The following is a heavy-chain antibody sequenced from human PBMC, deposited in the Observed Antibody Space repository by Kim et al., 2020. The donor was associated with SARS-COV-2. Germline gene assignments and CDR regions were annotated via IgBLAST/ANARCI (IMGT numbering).Heavy chain of an antibody. CDR3: AKDPYYDSSGYYYGDDY. D-gene: IGHD3-22*01. Sequence: VKGRFTISRDNSKNTLYLQMNSLRAEDTAVYYCAKDPYYDSSGYYYGDDYWGQGTLVTVSS. J-gene: IGHJ4*02. V-gene: IGHV3-23*01.